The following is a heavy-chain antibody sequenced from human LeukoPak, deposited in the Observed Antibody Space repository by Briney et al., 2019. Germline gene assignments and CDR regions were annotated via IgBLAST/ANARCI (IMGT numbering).Heavy chain of an antibody. CDR1: GFTFSSYA. Sequence: GGSLRLSCAASGFTFSSYAMSWIRQAPGKGLEWVSYISSSGSTIYYADSVKGRFTISRDNAKNSLYLQMNSLRAEDTAVYYCATNMVRGVMDDYYYYYGMDVWGKGTTVTVSS. J-gene: IGHJ6*04. V-gene: IGHV3-11*01. CDR2: ISSSGSTI. D-gene: IGHD3-10*01. CDR3: ATNMVRGVMDDYYYYYGMDV.